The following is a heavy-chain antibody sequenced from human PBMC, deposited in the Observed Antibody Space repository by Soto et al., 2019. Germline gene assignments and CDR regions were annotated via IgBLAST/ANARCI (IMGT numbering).Heavy chain of an antibody. V-gene: IGHV3-30-3*01. CDR1: GFTFCSYA. CDR2: ITYDGGNK. J-gene: IGHJ4*02. CDR3: ARDVKGADY. Sequence: GGSLRVSCAASGFTFCSYAMSWVRQAPGKGMEWVAVITYDGGNKYYADSVKGRFTTSRDNSKNTLYLQMSGLRTDDTAVYYCARDVKGADYWGQGTLVTVSS.